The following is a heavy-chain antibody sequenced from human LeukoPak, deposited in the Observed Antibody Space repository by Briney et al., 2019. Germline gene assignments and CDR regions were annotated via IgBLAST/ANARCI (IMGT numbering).Heavy chain of an antibody. Sequence: PSETLSLTCTVSGGSISSYYWSWIRQPPGKGLEWIGYIYYSGSTTYNPSLKSRVTMSVDTSKSQFSLKLSSLTAAATAVYYCARGHWGFWYFDFWGRGTLVTVSS. J-gene: IGHJ2*01. V-gene: IGHV4-59*01. D-gene: IGHD3-16*01. CDR2: IYYSGST. CDR1: GGSISSYY. CDR3: ARGHWGFWYFDF.